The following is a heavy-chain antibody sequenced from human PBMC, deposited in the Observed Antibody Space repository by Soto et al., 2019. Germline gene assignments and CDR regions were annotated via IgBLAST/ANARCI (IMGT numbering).Heavy chain of an antibody. V-gene: IGHV5-10-1*01. CDR2: IDPSDSHT. J-gene: IGHJ5*02. D-gene: IGHD3-9*01. CDR3: ARSLPGYWKGWFDP. Sequence: GESLKISCKASGYTFTSYWINWVRQMPGKGLEWMGRIDPSDSHTNYSPSFQGQVTMSVDTSNSNAYLQLSSLKASDTAIYYCARSLPGYWKGWFDPWGQGTLVTVSS. CDR1: GYTFTSYW.